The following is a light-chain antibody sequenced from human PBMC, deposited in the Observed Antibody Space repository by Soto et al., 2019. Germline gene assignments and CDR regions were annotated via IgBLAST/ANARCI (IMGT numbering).Light chain of an antibody. CDR3: CSYTSSSTYA. Sequence: QSVLTQPASVSGSPGQSITISCTGTSSDVGRYNYVSWYQHHPGKAPTLMIFDVSNRPSEVSNRFSGSKSANTASLTISGLQAEDEADYYCCSYTSSSTYAFGTGSKVTAL. J-gene: IGLJ1*01. V-gene: IGLV2-14*01. CDR2: DVS. CDR1: SSDVGRYNY.